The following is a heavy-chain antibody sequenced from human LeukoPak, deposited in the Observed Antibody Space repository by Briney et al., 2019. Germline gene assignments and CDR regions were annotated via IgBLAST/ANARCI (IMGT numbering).Heavy chain of an antibody. CDR1: GFTFSSYG. CDR2: IRYDGSNK. V-gene: IGHV3-30*02. J-gene: IGHJ3*02. D-gene: IGHD6-19*01. Sequence: GGSLRLSRAASGFTFSSYGMHWVRQAPGKGLEWVAFIRYDGSNKYYADSVKGRFTISRDNSKNTLYLQMNSLRAEDTAVYYCARGAGQWLVFDAFDIWGQGTMVTVSS. CDR3: ARGAGQWLVFDAFDI.